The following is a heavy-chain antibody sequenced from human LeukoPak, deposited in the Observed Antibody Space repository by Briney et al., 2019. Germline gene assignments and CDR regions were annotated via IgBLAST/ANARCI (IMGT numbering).Heavy chain of an antibody. CDR1: GYTFTYYY. V-gene: IGHV1-2*02. CDR2: INPNSGDT. J-gene: IGHJ3*01. D-gene: IGHD2-2*01. Sequence: ASVKVPCKASGYTFTYYYVHWVRQAPGLGLEWMGWINPNSGDTKYAQNFQGRVTLTRDTSIDTAYTELSSLRSDDTAMYHCASPLGYCNGTFCSPCSLDLWGQGTMVTVSS. CDR3: ASPLGYCNGTFCSPCSLDL.